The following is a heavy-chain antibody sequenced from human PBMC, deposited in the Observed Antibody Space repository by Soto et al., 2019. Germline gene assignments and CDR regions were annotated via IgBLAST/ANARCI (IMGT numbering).Heavy chain of an antibody. Sequence: PGGSLRLSCAASGFTFSSYAMSWVRQAPGKGPEWVSAISGSGGSTYYADSAKGRFTISRDNSKNTLYLQMNSLRAEDTAVYYCAKDSFPWGYDFWSGYYRDYFDYWGQGTLVTVSS. J-gene: IGHJ4*02. V-gene: IGHV3-23*01. CDR2: ISGSGGST. D-gene: IGHD3-3*01. CDR1: GFTFSSYA. CDR3: AKDSFPWGYDFWSGYYRDYFDY.